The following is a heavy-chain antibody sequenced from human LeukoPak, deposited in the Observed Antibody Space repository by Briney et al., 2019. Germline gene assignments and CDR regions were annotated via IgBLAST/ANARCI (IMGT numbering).Heavy chain of an antibody. CDR2: TSSDLNVK. Sequence: GGSLRLSCAVSGFTFRNYVIHWVRQAPGKGLEWVAVTSSDLNVKLYADSVKGRFTISRDNSRSTLYLQMNSLRPEDTAIYYCAREGYYGSGSPPSLYFDYWGQGTLVTVSS. D-gene: IGHD3-10*01. J-gene: IGHJ4*02. V-gene: IGHV3-30-3*01. CDR3: AREGYYGSGSPPSLYFDY. CDR1: GFTFRNYV.